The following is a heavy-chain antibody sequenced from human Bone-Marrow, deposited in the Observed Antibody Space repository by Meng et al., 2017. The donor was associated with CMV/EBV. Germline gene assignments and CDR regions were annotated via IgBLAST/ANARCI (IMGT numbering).Heavy chain of an antibody. CDR2: IIPLFGTT. D-gene: IGHD7-27*01. J-gene: IGHJ4*02. CDR3: TLGDF. CDR1: GSIASSYA. V-gene: IGHV1-69*01. Sequence: PGSSVNVSGQASGSIASSYALNWVRQAPGQGLEWMGGIIPLFGTTNYPQSYQGRVTITADASTRTTYMHLKRLRSEDTAVYYCTLGDFWGPGTLVTVSS.